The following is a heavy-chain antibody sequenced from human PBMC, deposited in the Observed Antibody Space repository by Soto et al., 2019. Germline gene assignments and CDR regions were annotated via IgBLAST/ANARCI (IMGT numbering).Heavy chain of an antibody. CDR2: INAGNGNT. J-gene: IGHJ4*02. CDR1: GYTFTIYA. V-gene: IGHV1-3*01. Sequence: QVQLVQSGAEVKKPGASVKVSCKASGYTFTIYAMHWVRQAPGQRLEWMGWINAGNGNTKYSQTFQGRVTITRDTSASTAYMNLGSLRSEDTAGYYWAREPGYSSGYNWGQGTLVNVAS. CDR3: AREPGYSSGYN. D-gene: IGHD5-18*01.